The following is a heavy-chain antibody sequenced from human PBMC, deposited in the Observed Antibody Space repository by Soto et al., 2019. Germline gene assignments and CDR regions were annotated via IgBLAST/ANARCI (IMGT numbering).Heavy chain of an antibody. V-gene: IGHV1-69*13. CDR3: ARVDCISTSCFNNWFDP. Sequence: GASVKVSCKASGGTFSSYAISCVRQAPGQGLEWMGGIIPIFGTANYAQKFQGRVTITADESTSTAYMELSSLRSEDTAVYYCARVDCISTSCFNNWFDPWGQGTLVTVSS. D-gene: IGHD2-2*01. CDR2: IIPIFGTA. CDR1: GGTFSSYA. J-gene: IGHJ5*02.